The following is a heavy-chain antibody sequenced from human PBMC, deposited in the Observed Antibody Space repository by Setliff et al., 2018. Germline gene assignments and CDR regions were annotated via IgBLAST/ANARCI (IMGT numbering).Heavy chain of an antibody. CDR2: IYHSGST. Sequence: SETLSLTCAVYGGSFSDYHWSWIRQTPGKGLEWIGEIYHSGSTNYNPSLKSRVTISIDTSRDQFSLKLISMIAADTAVYYCARGRYQVPYNYWGQGTLVTVPQ. CDR1: GGSFSDYH. J-gene: IGHJ4*02. V-gene: IGHV4-34*01. D-gene: IGHD2-2*01. CDR3: ARGRYQVPYNY.